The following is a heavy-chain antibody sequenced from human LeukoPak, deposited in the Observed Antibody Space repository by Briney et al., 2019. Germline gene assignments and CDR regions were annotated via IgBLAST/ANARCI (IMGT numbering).Heavy chain of an antibody. Sequence: SETLSLTFAVYGGSFSGYYWSWIRQPPGKGLEWIGEINHSGSTNYNPSLKSRVTISVDTSKNQFSLKLSSVTAADTAVYYCARAYCSSTSCYLSRAHFGFDYWGQGTLVTVSS. J-gene: IGHJ4*02. CDR3: ARAYCSSTSCYLSRAHFGFDY. CDR2: INHSGST. CDR1: GGSFSGYY. D-gene: IGHD2-2*01. V-gene: IGHV4-34*01.